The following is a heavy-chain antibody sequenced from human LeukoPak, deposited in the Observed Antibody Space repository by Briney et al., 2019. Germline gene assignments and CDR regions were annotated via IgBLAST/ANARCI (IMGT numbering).Heavy chain of an antibody. CDR1: GFTFSSYG. V-gene: IGHV3-23*01. J-gene: IGHJ4*02. D-gene: IGHD1-26*01. CDR3: AKEYTGTFSPFPSYFDN. Sequence: GGSLRLSCAASGFTFSSYGMTWVRQAPGKGLEWASAITGSGGRTYYADSVKGRFTISRDNSKNTLYLQMDSLRAEDTAIYYCAKEYTGTFSPFPSYFDNWGQGTLVTVSS. CDR2: ITGSGGRT.